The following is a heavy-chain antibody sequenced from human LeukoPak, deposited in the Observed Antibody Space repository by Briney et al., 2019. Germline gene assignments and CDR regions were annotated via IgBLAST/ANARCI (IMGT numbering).Heavy chain of an antibody. V-gene: IGHV4-59*01. Sequence: NPSETLSLTCTVSGGSISSYYWSWIRQPPGKGLEWIGYIYYSGSTNYNPSLKSRVTISVDTSKNQFSLKLNSVTAADTAVYYRARGVSSGSYPPRYWGQGTLVTVSP. D-gene: IGHD1-26*01. CDR3: ARGVSSGSYPPRY. J-gene: IGHJ4*02. CDR2: IYYSGST. CDR1: GGSISSYY.